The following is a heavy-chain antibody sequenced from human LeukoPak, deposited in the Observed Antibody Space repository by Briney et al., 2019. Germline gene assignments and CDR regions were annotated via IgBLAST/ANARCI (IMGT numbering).Heavy chain of an antibody. J-gene: IGHJ4*02. V-gene: IGHV3-23*01. Sequence: GGSLRLSCAASGFTFSSYAMSWVRQVPGKGLEWVSVISGSGDNTYYADSVKGRFTISRDNAKDSLYLQMNSLRAEDTAVYYCARDQSGSYSYWGQGTLVTVSS. CDR1: GFTFSSYA. D-gene: IGHD1-26*01. CDR2: ISGSGDNT. CDR3: ARDQSGSYSY.